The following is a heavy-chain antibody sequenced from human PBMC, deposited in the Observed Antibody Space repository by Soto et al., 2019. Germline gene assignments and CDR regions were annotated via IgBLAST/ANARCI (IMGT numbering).Heavy chain of an antibody. Sequence: EVQLVQSGAEVKKPGESLKISCKGSGYSFTSYWIGWVRQMPGKGLEWMGIIYPGDSDTRYSPSFQGQVTISADKSISTAYRQWSSLKPSDTAMYYCARLGGLSIAVAGTPLDVWGQGTTVTVSS. CDR3: ARLGGLSIAVAGTPLDV. D-gene: IGHD6-19*01. CDR1: GYSFTSYW. J-gene: IGHJ6*02. CDR2: IYPGDSDT. V-gene: IGHV5-51*01.